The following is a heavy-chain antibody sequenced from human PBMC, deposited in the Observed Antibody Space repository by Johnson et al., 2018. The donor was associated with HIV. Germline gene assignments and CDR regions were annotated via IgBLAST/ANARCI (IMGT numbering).Heavy chain of an antibody. V-gene: IGHV3-66*01. CDR3: ARTKLELREGAFDI. Sequence: VQLVESGGGLVQSGGSLRLSCAASGFTVSSNYMNWVRQAPGKGLEWVSVLYSGGSTYYADSVKGRFTISRDNAKNSMSLQMNSLRAEDTAVYYCARTKLELREGAFDIWGQGTMVTVSS. CDR2: LYSGGST. CDR1: GFTVSSNY. J-gene: IGHJ3*02. D-gene: IGHD1-7*01.